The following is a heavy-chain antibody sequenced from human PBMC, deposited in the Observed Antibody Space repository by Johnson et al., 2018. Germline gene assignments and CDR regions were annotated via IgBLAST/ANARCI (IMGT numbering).Heavy chain of an antibody. J-gene: IGHJ6*02. V-gene: IGHV5-51*01. CDR2: IYPGDSDT. D-gene: IGHD6-13*01. CDR1: GYNFYTYW. CDR3: ARRIAAAEGGYYAMDV. Sequence: VQLVQSGAEVKKXGESLKIXCKGSGYNFYTYWIAWVRQMPGKGLECMGRIYPGDSDTRYSPAFQGQVTISADTSNSFAYLQWGSLKASDTGIYYCARRIAAAEGGYYAMDVWGQGTTVTVSS.